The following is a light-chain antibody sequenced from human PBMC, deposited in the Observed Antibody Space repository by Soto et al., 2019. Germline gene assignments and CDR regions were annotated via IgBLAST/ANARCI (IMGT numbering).Light chain of an antibody. V-gene: IGKV3-20*01. J-gene: IGKJ4*01. Sequence: EIVLTQSPGTLSLSPGERATLSCRASQSVRNNFLAWYQQKPGQAPRLLIYGASSRATGIPDRFSGSGSGTDFTLTISRLEPEDFAVYFCQQYDTSPLTFGGGTKVEIQ. CDR2: GAS. CDR1: QSVRNNF. CDR3: QQYDTSPLT.